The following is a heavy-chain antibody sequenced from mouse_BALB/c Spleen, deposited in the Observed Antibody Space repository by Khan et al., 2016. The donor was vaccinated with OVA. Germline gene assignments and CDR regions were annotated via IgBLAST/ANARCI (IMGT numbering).Heavy chain of an antibody. CDR2: INPSNGYT. CDR1: GYTFTSYT. V-gene: IGHV1-4*01. J-gene: IGHJ3*01. CDR3: GRDGAYHRNDGWFAY. Sequence: QVQLKQSGAELARPGASVKMSCKASGYTFTSYTIHWIKKRPGQGLEWIGYINPSNGYTNYNQKFKDKATLTTDKSSTTAYLQLSSLTSDDSAVYNNGRDGAYHRNDGWFAYWGQGTLVTVSA. D-gene: IGHD2-14*01.